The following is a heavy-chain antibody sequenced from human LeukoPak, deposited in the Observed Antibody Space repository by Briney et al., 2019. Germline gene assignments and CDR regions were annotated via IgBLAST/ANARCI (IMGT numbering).Heavy chain of an antibody. Sequence: SQTLSLTCTVSGGSISSGDYYWSWIRQPPGKGLEWIGYIYYSGSTYYNPSLKSRVTISVDTSKHQFSLKLSSVTAADAAVYYCARAGDIVVVPALNWFDPWRQGTLVTVSS. CDR1: GGSISSGDYY. CDR3: ARAGDIVVVPALNWFDP. D-gene: IGHD2-2*01. CDR2: IYYSGST. J-gene: IGHJ5*02. V-gene: IGHV4-30-4*08.